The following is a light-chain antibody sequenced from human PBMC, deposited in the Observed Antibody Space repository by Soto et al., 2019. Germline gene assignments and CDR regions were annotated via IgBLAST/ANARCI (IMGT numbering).Light chain of an antibody. CDR3: QQYGSSPRT. Sequence: EIVLTQSPGTLSLSPGERATLSCRASQSVGSNYLAWYQQKPGQAPRVLIYDASSRATGIPARFSGSGSGTDFTLTISRLEPSDFAVYYCQQYGSSPRTFVQGTKVEIK. V-gene: IGKV3-20*01. CDR1: QSVGSNY. J-gene: IGKJ1*01. CDR2: DAS.